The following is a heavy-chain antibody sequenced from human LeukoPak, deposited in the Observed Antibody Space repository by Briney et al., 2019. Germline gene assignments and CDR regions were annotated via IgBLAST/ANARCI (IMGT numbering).Heavy chain of an antibody. CDR3: AREPMSSLRYYGMDV. J-gene: IGHJ6*02. CDR2: ISTSSRTI. D-gene: IGHD4-17*01. Sequence: PGGSLRLSCAASGFTFSNYSMNWVRQAPGKGLEWVSYISTSSRTISHADSVKGRFTISRDNAKNSLYLQMNSLRAEDTAVYYCAREPMSSLRYYGMDVWGQGTTVTVSS. CDR1: GFTFSNYS. V-gene: IGHV3-48*01.